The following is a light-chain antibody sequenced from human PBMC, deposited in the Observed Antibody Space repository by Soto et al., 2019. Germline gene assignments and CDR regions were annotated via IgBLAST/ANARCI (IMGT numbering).Light chain of an antibody. V-gene: IGLV1-47*01. Sequence: QSVLTQSPSPSGTLGQRVTISCSGSSSSIGSNFVYWYQQLPGTAPKLLIYRNDQRPSGVPDRFSGSKSGTSASLAISGLRSEDEADYYCVAWDDSLSAYVFGTGTQLTVL. CDR3: VAWDDSLSAYV. CDR1: SSSIGSNF. CDR2: RND. J-gene: IGLJ1*01.